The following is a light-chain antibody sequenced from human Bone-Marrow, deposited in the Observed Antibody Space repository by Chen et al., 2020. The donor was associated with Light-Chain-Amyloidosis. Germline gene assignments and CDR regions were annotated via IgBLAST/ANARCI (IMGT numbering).Light chain of an antibody. CDR2: DDS. Sequence: SYVLTQPSSVSVAPGQTATIACGGNNIGSTSVHWYQQTRGQAPLLVVYDDSDRPAGIPERLAGSNSGNTATLTISRVKAGDEAAYYCQVWDRSSDRPVFGGGTKLTV. CDR1: NIGSTS. CDR3: QVWDRSSDRPV. V-gene: IGLV3-21*02. J-gene: IGLJ3*02.